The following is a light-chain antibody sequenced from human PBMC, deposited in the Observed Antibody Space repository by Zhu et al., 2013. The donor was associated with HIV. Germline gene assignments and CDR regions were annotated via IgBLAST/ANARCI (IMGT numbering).Light chain of an antibody. V-gene: IGKV4-1*01. Sequence: DIVMTQSPDSLAVSLGERATINCKSSQSVLYSSNNKNYLAWYQQKPGQPPKLLIYWASTRESGVPDRFSGSGSGTDFXLTISSLQAEDVAVYYCQQYYSTPGTFGQGTKVEIK. CDR2: WAS. CDR1: QSVLYSSNNKNY. CDR3: QQYYSTPGT. J-gene: IGKJ1*01.